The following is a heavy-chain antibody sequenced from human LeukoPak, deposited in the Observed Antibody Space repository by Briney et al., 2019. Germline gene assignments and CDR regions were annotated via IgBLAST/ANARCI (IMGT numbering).Heavy chain of an antibody. V-gene: IGHV1-2*02. J-gene: IGHJ1*01. Sequence: ASVRVSCKASGSTVTGAYMHWVRQAPGQGLEWMGWINPNSGETKFAQKFQGRVTLTRDTSISTLYMDLGGLTSDDTAIYYCARVLFNSGYIYWGQGSLVTVSS. CDR1: GSTVTGAY. CDR2: INPNSGET. D-gene: IGHD3-9*01. CDR3: ARVLFNSGYIY.